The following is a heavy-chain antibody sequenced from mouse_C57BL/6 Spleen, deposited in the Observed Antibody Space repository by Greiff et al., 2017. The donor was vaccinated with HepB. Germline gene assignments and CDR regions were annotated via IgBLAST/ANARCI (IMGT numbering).Heavy chain of an antibody. Sequence: VQLQQSGPELVKPGASVKISCKASGYTFTDYYMNWVKQSHGKSLEWIGDINPNNGGTSYNQKFKGKATLTVDKSSSTAYMELRSLTSEDSAVYYCARGGNYREVNYWGQGTTLTVSS. V-gene: IGHV1-26*01. J-gene: IGHJ2*01. CDR3: ARGGNYREVNY. CDR1: GYTFTDYY. CDR2: INPNNGGT. D-gene: IGHD2-1*01.